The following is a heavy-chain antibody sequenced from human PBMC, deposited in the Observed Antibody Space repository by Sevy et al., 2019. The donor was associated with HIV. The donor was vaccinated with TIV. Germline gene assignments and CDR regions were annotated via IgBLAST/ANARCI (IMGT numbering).Heavy chain of an antibody. CDR3: AKDGAERYYDSSGYTKRNDAFDI. CDR1: GFTFSSYA. J-gene: IGHJ3*02. CDR2: ISGSGGST. Sequence: GGSLRLSCAASGFTFSSYAMSWVRQAPGKGLEWVSAISGSGGSTYYADSVKGRFTISRDNSKNTLYLQMNSLRAEDTAVYYCAKDGAERYYDSSGYTKRNDAFDIWGQRTMVTVSS. V-gene: IGHV3-23*01. D-gene: IGHD3-22*01.